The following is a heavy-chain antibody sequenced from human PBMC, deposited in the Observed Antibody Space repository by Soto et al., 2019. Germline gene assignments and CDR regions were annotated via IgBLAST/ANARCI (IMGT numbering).Heavy chain of an antibody. CDR1: GYSFTTSG. CDR3: ARRLYGDYDY. Sequence: QAQLVQSGAEVKEPGASVKVSCKASGYSFTTSGITWVRQAPGQGLEWMGRISTYNGNKNYAQKLQDRVTLTTDTSTSTAYMELRSLRSDDTAVYYCARRLYGDYDYWGQGTLVTVSS. D-gene: IGHD4-17*01. V-gene: IGHV1-18*01. CDR2: ISTYNGNK. J-gene: IGHJ4*02.